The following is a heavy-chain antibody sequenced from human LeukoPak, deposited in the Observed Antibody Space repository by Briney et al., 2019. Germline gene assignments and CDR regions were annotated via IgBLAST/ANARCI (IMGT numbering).Heavy chain of an antibody. D-gene: IGHD2-2*01. CDR1: GGSIGGHY. J-gene: IGHJ6*02. CDR2: INHSGST. V-gene: IGHV4-34*01. CDR3: ARVRVVVVPANYYYYGMDV. Sequence: SETLSLTCNVSGGSIGGHYWTWIRQPPGKGLEWIGEINHSGSTNYNPSLKSRVTISVDTSKNQFSLKLSSVTAADTAVYYCARVRVVVVPANYYYYGMDVWGQGTTVTVSS.